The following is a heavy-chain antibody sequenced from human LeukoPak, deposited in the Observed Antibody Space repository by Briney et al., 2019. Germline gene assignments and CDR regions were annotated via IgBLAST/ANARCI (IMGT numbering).Heavy chain of an antibody. CDR2: IYYSGST. CDR3: ARHPLLPTAPWVPNYFDY. J-gene: IGHJ4*02. D-gene: IGHD5-18*01. V-gene: IGHV4-39*01. CDR1: GGSISGSSYY. Sequence: SETLSLTCTVSGGSISGSSYYWGWIRQPPGKGLEWIGSIYYSGSTYYNPSLKSRVTISVDTSKNQFSLKLNSVTAADTAVYYCARHPLLPTAPWVPNYFDYWGQGTLVTVSS.